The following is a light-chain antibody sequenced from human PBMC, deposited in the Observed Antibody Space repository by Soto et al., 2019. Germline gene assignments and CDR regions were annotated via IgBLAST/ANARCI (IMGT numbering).Light chain of an antibody. CDR1: QSILSSSNNKNY. CDR2: WAS. V-gene: IGKV4-1*01. J-gene: IGKJ4*01. CDR3: QQYYSTPPT. Sequence: DIVMTQSPDSLTVSLGERATINCKSSQSILSSSNNKNYLVWYQQKPGQPPKVLINWASTRESGVPDRFSGSWSGADFTLTIISLQAEEVAVYYCQQYYSTPPTFGGGTKLEIK.